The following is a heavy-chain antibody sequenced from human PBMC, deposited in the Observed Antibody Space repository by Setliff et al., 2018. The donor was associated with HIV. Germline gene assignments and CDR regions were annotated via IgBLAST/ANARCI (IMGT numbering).Heavy chain of an antibody. D-gene: IGHD3-10*01. CDR1: GHTFTNYD. J-gene: IGHJ6*04. Sequence: ASVKVSCKPPGHTFTNYDIHWMRRAPGQGLEWMGWMNPNSGVSGYALKFHDRVTMTRDTSITTLYMELTSLTSDDTGVYYCASGKGVGGVVITGGLDVWGKGTTVTVSS. CDR2: MNPNSGVS. V-gene: IGHV1-8*01. CDR3: ASGKGVGGVVITGGLDV.